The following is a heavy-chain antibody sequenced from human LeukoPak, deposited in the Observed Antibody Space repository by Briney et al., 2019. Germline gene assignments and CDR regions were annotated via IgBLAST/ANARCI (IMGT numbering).Heavy chain of an antibody. D-gene: IGHD4-17*01. CDR3: AREKGFNYGDYGDAFDI. Sequence: ASVKVSCKASGYTFTSYYMHWVRQAPGQGLEWMGIINPSGGSTSYAQKFQGRVTMTRDTSTSTVYMELSSLRSEDTAVYYCAREKGFNYGDYGDAFDIWGQGTMVTVSS. CDR1: GYTFTSYY. CDR2: INPSGGST. V-gene: IGHV1-46*01. J-gene: IGHJ3*02.